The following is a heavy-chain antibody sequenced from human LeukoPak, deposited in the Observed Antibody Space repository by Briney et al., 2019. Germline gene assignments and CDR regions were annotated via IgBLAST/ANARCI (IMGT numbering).Heavy chain of an antibody. CDR1: GDSVSSNSAA. CDR2: TYYRSKWYN. CDR3: ARGGAEQWLVPGGSGASHYMDV. D-gene: IGHD6-19*01. J-gene: IGHJ6*03. Sequence: SQTLSLICAISGDSVSSNSAAWNWIRQSPSRGLEWLGRTYYRSKWYNDYAVSVKSRITINPDTSKNQFSLQLNSVTPEDTAVYYCARGGAEQWLVPGGSGASHYMDVWGKGTTVTVSS. V-gene: IGHV6-1*01.